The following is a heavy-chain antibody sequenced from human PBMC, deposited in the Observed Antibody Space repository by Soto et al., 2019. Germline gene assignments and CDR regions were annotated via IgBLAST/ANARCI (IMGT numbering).Heavy chain of an antibody. V-gene: IGHV4-4*02. D-gene: IGHD2-8*02. Sequence: SETLSLTCAVSGGSISSSNWWSWVRQPPGKGLEWIGEIYYSGSTYYNPSLKSRVTISVDTSKNQFSLKLTSVTAADTAVYYCARDKITGLFDYWGQGTLVTVSS. CDR3: ARDKITGLFDY. CDR2: IYYSGST. J-gene: IGHJ4*02. CDR1: GGSISSSNW.